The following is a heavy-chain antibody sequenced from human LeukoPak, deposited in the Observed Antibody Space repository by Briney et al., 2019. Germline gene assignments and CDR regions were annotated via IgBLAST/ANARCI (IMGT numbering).Heavy chain of an antibody. CDR1: GFTFSDYY. J-gene: IGHJ6*02. CDR2: ITSGSGDT. D-gene: IGHD2-15*01. V-gene: IGHV3-11*05. Sequence: KPGGSLRLSCAASGFTFSDYYMSWIRQAPGKGLEWVSYITSGSGDTKYADSVKGRLTISRDNAKNSLYLQMDSLRAEDSAVYYCARDLLGDYYFFGMDVWGQGTTVTVSS. CDR3: ARDLLGDYYFFGMDV.